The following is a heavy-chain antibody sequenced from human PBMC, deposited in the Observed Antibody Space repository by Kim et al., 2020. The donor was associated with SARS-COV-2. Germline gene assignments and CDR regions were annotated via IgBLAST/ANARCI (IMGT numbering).Heavy chain of an antibody. CDR2: IWFDGSNK. CDR1: GFSFSIYA. J-gene: IGHJ6*02. CDR3: ARDPMNIAARQYYYGMDV. D-gene: IGHD6-6*01. V-gene: IGHV3-33*01. Sequence: GGSLRLSCAASGFSFSIYAMHWVRQAPGKGLEWVAAIWFDGSNKYYADSVKGRFTISRDNSKNTVYLQMNSLRAEDTAVYYCARDPMNIAARQYYYGMDVWGQGTTVTVSS.